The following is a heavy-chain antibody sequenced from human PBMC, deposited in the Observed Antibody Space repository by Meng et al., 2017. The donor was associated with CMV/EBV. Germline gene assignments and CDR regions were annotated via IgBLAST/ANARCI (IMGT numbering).Heavy chain of an antibody. D-gene: IGHD5-18*01. V-gene: IGHV1-69*01. CDR3: ARGGYSYGFFWFDP. CDR1: GGTFSSYA. CDR2: IIPIFGTA. J-gene: IGHJ5*02. Sequence: QVPLVQSGAEEKKPGSSVKVSCKSSGGTFSSYAISWVRQAPGQGLEWMGGIIPIFGTANYAQKFQGRVTITADESTSTAYMELSSLRSEDTAVYYCARGGYSYGFFWFDPWGQGTLVTVSS.